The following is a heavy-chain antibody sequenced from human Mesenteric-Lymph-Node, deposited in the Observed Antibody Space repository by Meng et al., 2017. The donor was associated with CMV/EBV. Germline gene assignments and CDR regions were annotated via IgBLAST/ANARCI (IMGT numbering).Heavy chain of an antibody. V-gene: IGHV3-30*02. Sequence: GGSLRLSCATSGFTFSTFGIHWVRQAPDKGLEWVAFIRRDGSDKLYADSVEGRFTISRDTSKNTVYLQMKSLRVEDTAVYYCARDVNYDIASGYSVYWGQGTLVTVSS. CDR2: IRRDGSDK. CDR1: GFTFSTFG. D-gene: IGHD3-3*01. J-gene: IGHJ4*02. CDR3: ARDVNYDIASGYSVY.